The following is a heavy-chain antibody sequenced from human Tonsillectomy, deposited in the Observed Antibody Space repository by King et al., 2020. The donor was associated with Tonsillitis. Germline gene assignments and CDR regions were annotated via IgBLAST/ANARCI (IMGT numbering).Heavy chain of an antibody. J-gene: IGHJ4*02. CDR3: AITWIQLWPFDY. CDR2: INSDESST. V-gene: IGHV3-74*01. D-gene: IGHD5-18*01. Sequence: VQLVESGGGLIQPGGSLRLSCAASGFTFSRYWMHWVRQAPGKGLVWVSRINSDESSTNYADSVKGRFTISRDNAKNTLYLQMNSLRAEDTAVYYCAITWIQLWPFDYWGQGTLVTVSS. CDR1: GFTFSRYW.